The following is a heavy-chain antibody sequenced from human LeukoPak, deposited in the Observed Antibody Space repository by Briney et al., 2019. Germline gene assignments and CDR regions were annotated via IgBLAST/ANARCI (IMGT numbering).Heavy chain of an antibody. CDR3: ARLSPLLIKGDEDAFDI. CDR1: GYSFTSYW. V-gene: IGHV5-51*01. D-gene: IGHD5-24*01. J-gene: IGHJ3*02. CDR2: IYPGDSDT. Sequence: GECLKISCKGSGYSFTSYWIGWVRQMPGIGLEWMGIIYPGDSDTKYSPSFQGQVTISADKSVSTAYLQWSSLKASDTAIYYCARLSPLLIKGDEDAFDIWGQGTMVTVSS.